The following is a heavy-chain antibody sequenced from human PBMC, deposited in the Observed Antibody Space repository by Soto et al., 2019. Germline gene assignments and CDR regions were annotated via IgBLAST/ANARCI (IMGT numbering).Heavy chain of an antibody. CDR2: IGLGSSTK. Sequence: VRQAPGKGLEWVSYIGLGSSTKYYADSVEGRFTISRDNAKNSLYLQMNSLRAEDTAVYYCARDQLYYNDISGRPLNAFDVWGQGTMVTVSS. J-gene: IGHJ3*01. D-gene: IGHD3-22*01. CDR3: ARDQLYYNDISGRPLNAFDV. V-gene: IGHV3-48*01.